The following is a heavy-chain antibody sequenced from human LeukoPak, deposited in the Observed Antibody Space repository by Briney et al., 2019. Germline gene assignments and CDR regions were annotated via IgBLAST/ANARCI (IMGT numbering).Heavy chain of an antibody. Sequence: GGSLRLSCAASGFTFSGYAMSWVRQAPGKGLEWVSAISGSGGSTYYADSVKGRFTISRDNSKNTLYLQINSLRAEDTAVYYCAKDGLGAAAGTGFWWGQGTMVTVSS. CDR2: ISGSGGST. V-gene: IGHV3-23*01. D-gene: IGHD6-13*01. CDR1: GFTFSGYA. J-gene: IGHJ3*01. CDR3: AKDGLGAAAGTGFW.